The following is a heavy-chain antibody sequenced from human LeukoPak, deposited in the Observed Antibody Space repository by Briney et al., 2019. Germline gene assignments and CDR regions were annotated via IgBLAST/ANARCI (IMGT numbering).Heavy chain of an antibody. CDR2: IYHSGST. D-gene: IGHD5-18*01. CDR3: ARLTYSYGPDY. V-gene: IGHV4-30-2*01. J-gene: IGHJ4*02. CDR1: GGSISSGGYS. Sequence: SQTLFLTCAVSGGSISSGGYSWSWIRQPPGKGLEWIGYIYHSGSTYYNPSLKSRVTISVDRSKNQFSLKLSSVTAADTAVYYCARLTYSYGPDYWGQGTLVTVSS.